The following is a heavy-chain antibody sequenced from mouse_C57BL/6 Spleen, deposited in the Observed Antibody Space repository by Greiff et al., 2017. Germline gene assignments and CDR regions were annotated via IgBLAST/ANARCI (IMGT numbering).Heavy chain of an antibody. J-gene: IGHJ4*01. CDR3: ASAMIRYAMDY. CDR2: ISDGGSYT. V-gene: IGHV5-4*01. Sequence: DVHLVESGGGLVKPGGSLKLSCAASGFTFSSSAMSWVRQTPEKRLEWVATISDGGSYTYYPANVKGRFTISRDNAKNNLYLQMSHLKSEDTAMYDCASAMIRYAMDYWGQGTSVTVSS. D-gene: IGHD2-3*01. CDR1: GFTFSSSA.